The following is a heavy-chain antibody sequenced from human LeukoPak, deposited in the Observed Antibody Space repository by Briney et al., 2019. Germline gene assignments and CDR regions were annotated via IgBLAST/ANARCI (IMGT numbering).Heavy chain of an antibody. D-gene: IGHD1-26*01. V-gene: IGHV3-66*01. J-gene: IGHJ3*02. CDR2: IYKIGNT. CDR1: GFTVSNNY. CDR3: ARGLVVGGSGVWAFDI. Sequence: PGGSLRLSCAASGFTVSNNYMTWVRQAPGKGLEWVSVIYKIGNTFYADFVKGRFTISRDNFRNTLYLQMNSLRAEGTALYYCARGLVVGGSGVWAFDIWGQGTMVTVSS.